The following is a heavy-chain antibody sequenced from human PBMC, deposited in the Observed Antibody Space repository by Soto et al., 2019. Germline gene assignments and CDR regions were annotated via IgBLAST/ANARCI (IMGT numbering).Heavy chain of an antibody. V-gene: IGHV3-15*07. CDR2: IKSKTDGGTT. Sequence: GGSLRLSCAASGFTFSNAWMNWVRQAPGKGLEWVGRIKSKTDGGTTDYAAPVKGRFTISRDDSKNTLYLQMNSLKTEDTAVYYCTTDGMYSSSEESDYYYYYGMDVWGQGTTVTVSS. J-gene: IGHJ6*02. CDR3: TTDGMYSSSEESDYYYYYGMDV. D-gene: IGHD6-13*01. CDR1: GFTFSNAW.